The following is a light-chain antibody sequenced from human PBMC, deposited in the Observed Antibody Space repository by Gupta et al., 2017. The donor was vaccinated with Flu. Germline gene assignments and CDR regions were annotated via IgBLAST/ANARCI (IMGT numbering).Light chain of an antibody. CDR1: QSISSY. CDR2: SAS. V-gene: IGKV1-39*01. CDR3: QQSYTAPLT. Sequence: SVGDRVTITCRASQSISSYVNWYQQTPGKAPKFLIYSASNLQSGVSSRFSGSGSGTDFTLTISRLQPEDFATYYCQQSYTAPLTFGGGTKVEIK. J-gene: IGKJ4*01.